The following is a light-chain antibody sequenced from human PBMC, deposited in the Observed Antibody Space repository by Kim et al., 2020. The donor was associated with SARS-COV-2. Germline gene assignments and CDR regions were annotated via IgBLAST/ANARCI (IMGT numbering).Light chain of an antibody. CDR1: SSNIGAGYD. CDR3: QSYDSSLSALYV. CDR2: GNS. V-gene: IGLV1-40*01. J-gene: IGLJ1*01. Sequence: QSVLTQPTSVSGAPGQRVTISCTGSSSNIGAGYDVHWYQQLPGTAPKLLIYGNSNRPSGVPDRFSGSKSGTSASLAITGLQAEDEADYYCQSYDSSLSALYVFGTGTKGTVL.